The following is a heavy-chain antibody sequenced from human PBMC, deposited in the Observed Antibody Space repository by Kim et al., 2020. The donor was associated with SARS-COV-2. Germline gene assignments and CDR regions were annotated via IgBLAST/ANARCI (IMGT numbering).Heavy chain of an antibody. V-gene: IGHV3-23*01. D-gene: IGHD3-22*01. CDR3: AKVGDYYDSSGYPPFDY. Sequence: KVRFTISRDNSKNTLNLQMNSLRAEDTAVYYCAKVGDYYDSSGYPPFDYWGQGTLVTVSS. J-gene: IGHJ4*02.